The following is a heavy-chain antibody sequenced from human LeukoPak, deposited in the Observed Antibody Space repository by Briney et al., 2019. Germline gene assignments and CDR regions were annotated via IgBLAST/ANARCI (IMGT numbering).Heavy chain of an antibody. J-gene: IGHJ4*02. CDR3: ARWEGAY. D-gene: IGHD1-26*01. V-gene: IGHV4-39*01. CDR1: GGSISSSSYY. CDR2: IYYSGST. Sequence: SETLSLTCTVSGGSISSSSYYWGWIRQPPGKGLEWIGSIYYSGSTYYNPSLKSRVTISVDTSKNQFSLKLSSVTAADTAVYYCARWEGAYWGQGTLVTVSS.